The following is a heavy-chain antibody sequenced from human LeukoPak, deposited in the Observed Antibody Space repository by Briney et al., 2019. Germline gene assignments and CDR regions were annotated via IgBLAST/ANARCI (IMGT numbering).Heavy chain of an antibody. CDR2: INPNSGGT. D-gene: IGHD6-13*01. CDR3: ARVRGIAAAGSGAEFDY. V-gene: IGHV1-2*06. J-gene: IGHJ4*02. Sequence: ASVKVSCKASGYTFSGYYMHWVRQAPGQGLEWVGRINPNSGGTNYAQKFQGRVTMTRDTSISTAYMELSRLRSDDTAVYYCARVRGIAAAGSGAEFDYWGQGTLVTVSS. CDR1: GYTFSGYY.